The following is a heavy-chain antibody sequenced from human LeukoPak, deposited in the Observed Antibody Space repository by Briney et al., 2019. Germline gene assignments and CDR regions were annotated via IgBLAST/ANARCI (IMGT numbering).Heavy chain of an antibody. V-gene: IGHV4-34*01. J-gene: IGHJ4*02. CDR2: INHSGST. D-gene: IGHD3-16*01. Sequence: SETLSLTCAVYGGSFSGYYWSWIRQPPGKGLEWIGEINHSGSTNYNPSLKSRVTISVDTSKNQFSLRLSSVTAADTAVYYCARDASGIMITFGGVNHFDYWGQGTLVTVSS. CDR1: GGSFSGYY. CDR3: ARDASGIMITFGGVNHFDY.